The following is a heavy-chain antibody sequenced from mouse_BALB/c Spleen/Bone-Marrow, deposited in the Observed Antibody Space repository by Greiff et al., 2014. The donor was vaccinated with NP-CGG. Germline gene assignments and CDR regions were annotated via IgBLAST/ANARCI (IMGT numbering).Heavy chain of an antibody. V-gene: IGHV1S132*01. CDR2: IFPGTGTT. D-gene: IGHD1-1*01. J-gene: IGHJ1*01. CDR3: AREGSRLRGYFDV. Sequence: QVQLQQSGAELVKPGASVKLSRKTSGYIFTSYWIQWVKQRPGQGLGWIGEIFPGTGTTYYNEKFKGKATLTIDTSSSTAYMQLSSLTSEDSAVYFCAREGSRLRGYFDVWGAGTTVTVSS. CDR1: GYIFTSYW.